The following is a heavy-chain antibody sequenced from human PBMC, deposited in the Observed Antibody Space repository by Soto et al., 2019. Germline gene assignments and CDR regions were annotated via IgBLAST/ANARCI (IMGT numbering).Heavy chain of an antibody. CDR2: IYNSGST. D-gene: IGHD3-10*01. J-gene: IGHJ4*02. Sequence: SETLSLTCAVYGGSFSSYYWTWIRQPPGKGLEWIGFIYNSGSTHYNPSLRSRVTISVDTSKNQFSLKLRSVTAADTAVYYCASMGYHYGSGSYPLDYWGQGTLVTVSS. CDR1: GGSFSSYY. V-gene: IGHV4-59*08. CDR3: ASMGYHYGSGSYPLDY.